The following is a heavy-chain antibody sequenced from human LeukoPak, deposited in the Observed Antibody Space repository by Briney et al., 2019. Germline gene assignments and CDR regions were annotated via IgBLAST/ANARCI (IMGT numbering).Heavy chain of an antibody. CDR1: GFTFSSYA. CDR3: AKEIWPTVTTPGHTHFDY. J-gene: IGHJ4*02. V-gene: IGHV3-23*01. Sequence: GGSLRLSCAASGFTFSSYAMSWVRQAPGKGLEWVSAISGSGGSTYYADSVKGRFTISRDNSKNTLCLQMNSLRAEDTAVYYCAKEIWPTVTTPGHTHFDYWGQGTLVTVSS. CDR2: ISGSGGST. D-gene: IGHD4-17*01.